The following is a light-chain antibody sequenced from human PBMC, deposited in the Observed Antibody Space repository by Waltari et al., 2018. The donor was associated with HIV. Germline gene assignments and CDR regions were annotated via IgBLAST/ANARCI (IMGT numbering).Light chain of an antibody. CDR1: TGAVTSGHY. Sequence: QAVVTQEPSLTVSPGGTVTLTCGSSTGAVTSGHYPYWFQQKPGQAPRKLSYVPSNNHSWPPARFSGALLGGKAALTLSGAQPEDEAEYYCLLSYSGARPVVFGGGTKLTVL. CDR2: VPS. CDR3: LLSYSGARPVV. V-gene: IGLV7-46*01. J-gene: IGLJ2*01.